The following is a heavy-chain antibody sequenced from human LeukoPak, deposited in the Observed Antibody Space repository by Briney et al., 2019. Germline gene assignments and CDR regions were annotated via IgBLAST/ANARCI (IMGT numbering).Heavy chain of an antibody. CDR1: GFTFSSYA. CDR3: ARGGAGYFDY. CDR2: ISGSGGST. D-gene: IGHD6-19*01. J-gene: IGHJ4*02. V-gene: IGHV3-23*01. Sequence: GGSLRLSCAASGFTFSSYAMSWVRQAPGKGLEWVSAISGSGGSTYYADSVKGRFTISRDNAKNSLYLQMNSLRAEDTAVYYCARGGAGYFDYWGQGTLVTVSS.